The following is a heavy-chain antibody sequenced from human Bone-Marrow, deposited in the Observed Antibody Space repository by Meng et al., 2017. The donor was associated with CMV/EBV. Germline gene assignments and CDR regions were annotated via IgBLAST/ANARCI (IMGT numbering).Heavy chain of an antibody. V-gene: IGHV4-39*07. J-gene: IGHJ4*02. Sequence: GSLRLSCTGSGGSISSSSYYWGWIRQPPGKGLEWIGSIYYSGSTYYNPSLKSRVTISVDTSKNQSSLKLSSVTAEDTAVYYCARENYYDSSGPPGLWGQGTLVTFSS. CDR1: GGSISSSSYY. CDR3: ARENYYDSSGPPGL. CDR2: IYYSGST. D-gene: IGHD3-22*01.